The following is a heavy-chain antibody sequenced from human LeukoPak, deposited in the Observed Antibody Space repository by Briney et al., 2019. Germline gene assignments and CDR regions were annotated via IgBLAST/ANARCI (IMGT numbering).Heavy chain of an antibody. Sequence: ASVKVSCKASGYTFTGYYIHWVRQAPGQGLEWMGWINPNSGVTHYPQKFQGRVTMTRDTSIRTAYMEVSSLRSDDTAVYYCARNFCSGDSCYHDYWGQGTLVTVSS. J-gene: IGHJ4*02. CDR1: GYTFTGYY. CDR3: ARNFCSGDSCYHDY. V-gene: IGHV1-2*02. D-gene: IGHD2-15*01. CDR2: INPNSGVT.